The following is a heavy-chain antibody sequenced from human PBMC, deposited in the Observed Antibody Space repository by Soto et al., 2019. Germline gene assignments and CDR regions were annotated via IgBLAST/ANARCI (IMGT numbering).Heavy chain of an antibody. V-gene: IGHV6-1*01. CDR2: TYYRSKWYN. D-gene: IGHD2-2*01. J-gene: IGHJ6*02. Sequence: SQTLSLTCAISGDSVSSNSAAWNWIRQSPSRGLEWLGRTYYRSKWYNDYAVSVKSRITINPDTSKNQFSLQLNSVTPEDTAVYYCARAVGIGYCSSTSCSPGYYGMDVWGQGTTVTVSS. CDR3: ARAVGIGYCSSTSCSPGYYGMDV. CDR1: GDSVSSNSAA.